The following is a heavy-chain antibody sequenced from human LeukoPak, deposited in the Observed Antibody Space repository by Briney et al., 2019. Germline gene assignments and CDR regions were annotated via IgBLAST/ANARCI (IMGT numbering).Heavy chain of an antibody. CDR3: ARHTSEYVEYFDY. D-gene: IGHD3-16*01. J-gene: IGHJ4*02. Sequence: SETLSLTCTVSGGSITTSSYYWGWIRQPPGKGLEWIGSIYYSGSTYYNPSLKSRVTISIDTSNNQFSLRLSSVTAADTAMYYCARHTSEYVEYFDYWGQGTLVTVSS. CDR1: GGSITTSSYY. CDR2: IYYSGST. V-gene: IGHV4-39*07.